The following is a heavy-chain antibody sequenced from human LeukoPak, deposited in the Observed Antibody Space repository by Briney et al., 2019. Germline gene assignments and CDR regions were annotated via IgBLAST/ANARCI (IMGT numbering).Heavy chain of an antibody. CDR1: GFTFSMYW. CDR2: MKGDGSVK. D-gene: IGHD5-12*01. CDR3: ARFHSAYDFEGFDY. V-gene: IGHV3-7*03. J-gene: IGHJ4*02. Sequence: PGGSLRLSCAAVGFTFSMYWMGWVRQAPGKGLEWVASMKGDGSVKHFLDSVEGRFTISRDNAKNSLYLQMNSLRAEDTAVYYCARFHSAYDFEGFDYWGQGTLVTVSS.